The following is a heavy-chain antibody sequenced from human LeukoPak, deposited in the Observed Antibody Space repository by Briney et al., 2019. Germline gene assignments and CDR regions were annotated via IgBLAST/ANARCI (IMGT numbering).Heavy chain of an antibody. Sequence: PGGSLRLSCAASGFTFSSYEMNWVRQAPGKGLEWVSAVSGSGRSTYYADSVKGRFTISRDNSKNTLYLQMNRLRVGDTAVYFCAKEIVVGTSRYFDYWGQGTPVTVSS. CDR1: GFTFSSYE. V-gene: IGHV3-23*01. CDR2: VSGSGRST. J-gene: IGHJ4*02. D-gene: IGHD2-15*01. CDR3: AKEIVVGTSRYFDY.